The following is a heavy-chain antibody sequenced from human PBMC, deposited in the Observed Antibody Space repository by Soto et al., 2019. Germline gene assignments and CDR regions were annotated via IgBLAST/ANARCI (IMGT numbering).Heavy chain of an antibody. V-gene: IGHV4-4*02. J-gene: IGHJ5*02. D-gene: IGHD3-22*01. Sequence: VQLQESGPGLVKPSGTLSLTCTVSGGSISTTNWWSWVRQSPGKGLEWIGEILHIGSTNYNPSLKSRVTLSIDKSTNQCSLRLSSVTAADTAVYYCASGFDSDGLYNGGHPWGQGTLVSVSS. CDR3: ASGFDSDGLYNGGHP. CDR1: GGSISTTNW. CDR2: ILHIGST.